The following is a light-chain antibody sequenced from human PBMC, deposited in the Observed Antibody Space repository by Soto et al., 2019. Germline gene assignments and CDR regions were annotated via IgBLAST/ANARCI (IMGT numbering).Light chain of an antibody. Sequence: EIVLTQSPATLSLSPGERATLSCRASQSVSSYLAWYQHKPGQAPRLLIYDASNRSTGIPARFRGSGSWTDFTLTISSLEPEDFAVYYCQQRSNWPLTFGGGTKVEIK. V-gene: IGKV3-11*01. CDR1: QSVSSY. CDR2: DAS. J-gene: IGKJ4*01. CDR3: QQRSNWPLT.